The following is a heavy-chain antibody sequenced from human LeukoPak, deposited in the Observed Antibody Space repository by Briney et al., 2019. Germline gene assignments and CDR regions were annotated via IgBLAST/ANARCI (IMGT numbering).Heavy chain of an antibody. J-gene: IGHJ5*02. Sequence: GGSLRLSCAASGFTFSSYAMSWVRQAPGKGLEWVSAISGSGGSTYYADSVKGRFTISRDNSKNTLYLQMNSLRAEDTAVYYCARDHRTIFGVVTLNWFDPWGQGTLVTVPS. CDR3: ARDHRTIFGVVTLNWFDP. CDR1: GFTFSSYA. CDR2: ISGSGGST. V-gene: IGHV3-23*01. D-gene: IGHD3-3*01.